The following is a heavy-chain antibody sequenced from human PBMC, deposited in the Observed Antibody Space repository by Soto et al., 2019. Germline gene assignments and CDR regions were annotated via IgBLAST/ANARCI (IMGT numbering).Heavy chain of an antibody. D-gene: IGHD6-6*01. CDR3: GRPSYSTSRYFGLDF. V-gene: IGHV5-51*01. CDR2: IYPVDSDT. Sequence: AESLNISCKGSAYSFSNYWIGWVRQMPGKVLEWMGIIYPVDSDTRYSPSFQGQVTLSADKSISTAYLQWSSLKTSDTAMSYCGRPSYSTSRYFGLDFWGQGTTVTGSS. CDR1: AYSFSNYW. J-gene: IGHJ6*02.